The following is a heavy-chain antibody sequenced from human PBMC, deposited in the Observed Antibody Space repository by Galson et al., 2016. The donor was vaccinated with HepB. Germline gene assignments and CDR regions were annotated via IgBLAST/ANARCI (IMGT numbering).Heavy chain of an antibody. J-gene: IGHJ4*02. V-gene: IGHV3-30*03. CDR3: ARDDYSGGRGSPDY. CDR1: GFTFSGHG. CDR2: VSYDGYKQ. Sequence: LRLSCAASGFTFSGHGMHWVRQAPGKGLEWVAAVSYDGYKQYYADSVKGRFTISRDNSKNSLYLQMNSLRTEDTAVYYCARDDYSGGRGSPDYWGQGTLVTVSS. D-gene: IGHD4/OR15-4a*01.